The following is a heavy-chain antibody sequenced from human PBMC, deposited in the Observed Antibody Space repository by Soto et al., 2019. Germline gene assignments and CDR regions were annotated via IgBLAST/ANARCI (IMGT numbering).Heavy chain of an antibody. V-gene: IGHV4-34*01. D-gene: IGHD6-13*01. CDR1: GGAFSGYY. J-gene: IGHJ6*03. CDR3: ARGGSSWYRGYYYYYYMDV. Sequence: QVQLQQWGAGLLKPSETLSLTCAVYGGAFSGYYWSWIRQPPGKGLEWIGEINHSGSTNYNPSLKSRVTISLDTYKNQFSLKLSSVTAADTAVYYCARGGSSWYRGYYYYYYMDVWGKGTTVTVSS. CDR2: INHSGST.